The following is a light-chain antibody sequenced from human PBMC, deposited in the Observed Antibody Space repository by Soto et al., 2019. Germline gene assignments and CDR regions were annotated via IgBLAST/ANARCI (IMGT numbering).Light chain of an antibody. CDR3: CSYAGSSTFVV. CDR2: EVS. CDR1: SSDVGSYNL. V-gene: IGLV2-23*02. Sequence: QSVLTQPASVSGSPGQSITISCTGTSSDVGSYNLVSWYQQHPGKAPKIMIYEVSKRPSGVSNRFSGSKSGNTASLTISGLQAEDEADYYCCSYAGSSTFVVFGTGTKVTVL. J-gene: IGLJ1*01.